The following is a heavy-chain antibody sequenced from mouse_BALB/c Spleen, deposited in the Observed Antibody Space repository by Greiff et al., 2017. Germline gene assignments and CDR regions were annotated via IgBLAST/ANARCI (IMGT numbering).Heavy chain of an antibody. V-gene: IGHV2-6-7*01. CDR3: ARIHYYGYFDY. CDR1: GFSLTGYG. CDR2: IWGDGST. D-gene: IGHD1-2*01. Sequence: VQLQESGPGLVAPSQSLSITCTVSGFSLTGYGVNWVRQPPGKGLEWLGMIWGDGSTDYNSALKSRLSISKDNSKSQVFLKMNSLQTDDTARYYCARIHYYGYFDYWGQGTTLTVSS. J-gene: IGHJ2*01.